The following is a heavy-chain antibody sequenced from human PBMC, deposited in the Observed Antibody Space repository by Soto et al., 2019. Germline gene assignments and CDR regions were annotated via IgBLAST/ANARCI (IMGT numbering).Heavy chain of an antibody. CDR3: ARHKSGGGSYPFDF. J-gene: IGHJ4*02. V-gene: IGHV3-30*03. CDR2: ISDDGSNK. Sequence: GGSLRLSCAASGFTFSSLSMHWVRQAPGKGLEWVAVISDDGSNKYYADSVKGRFTISRDNSKNTLSLQMSSLKASDTAIYYCARHKSGGGSYPFDFWGQGTLVTVSS. CDR1: GFTFSSLS. D-gene: IGHD3-10*01.